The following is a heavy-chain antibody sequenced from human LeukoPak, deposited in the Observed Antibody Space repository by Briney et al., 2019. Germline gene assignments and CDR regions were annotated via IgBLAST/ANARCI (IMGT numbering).Heavy chain of an antibody. CDR2: INHSGST. D-gene: IGHD3-10*01. CDR3: AREAPRLLWFGELSPPYYYYYMDV. CDR1: GGSFSGYY. J-gene: IGHJ6*03. Sequence: SETLSLTCAVYGGSFSGYYWSWIRQPPGKGLEWIGEINHSGSTNYNPSLKSRVTISVDTSKNQFSLKLSSVTAADTAVYYCAREAPRLLWFGELSPPYYYYYMDVWGKGTTVTVSS. V-gene: IGHV4-34*01.